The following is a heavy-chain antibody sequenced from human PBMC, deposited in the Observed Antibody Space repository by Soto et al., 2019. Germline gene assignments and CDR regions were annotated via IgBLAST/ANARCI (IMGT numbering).Heavy chain of an antibody. CDR3: ARDLEYQPQYP. J-gene: IGHJ5*02. CDR2: ISAYNGNT. D-gene: IGHD2-2*01. Sequence: SVKVSCKASGYTFNSYGISWVRQAPGQGLEWMGWISAYNGNTNYAQKVQGRVTMTTDTSTSTAYMELRSLRSDDTAVYYCARDLEYQPQYPWGQGTLVTVSS. V-gene: IGHV1-18*04. CDR1: GYTFNSYG.